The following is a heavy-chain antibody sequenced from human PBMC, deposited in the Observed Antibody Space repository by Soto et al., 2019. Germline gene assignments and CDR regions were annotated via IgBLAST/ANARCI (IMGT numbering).Heavy chain of an antibody. Sequence: PSETLSLTCTVSGGSISSYYWSWIRQPAGKGLEWIGRIYTSGSTNYNPSLESRVTMSVDTSKNQFSLKLSSVTAADTAVYYCARGRSSGWYTSYYGMDVWGQGTTVTVSS. J-gene: IGHJ6*02. V-gene: IGHV4-4*07. CDR2: IYTSGST. CDR1: GGSISSYY. CDR3: ARGRSSGWYTSYYGMDV. D-gene: IGHD6-19*01.